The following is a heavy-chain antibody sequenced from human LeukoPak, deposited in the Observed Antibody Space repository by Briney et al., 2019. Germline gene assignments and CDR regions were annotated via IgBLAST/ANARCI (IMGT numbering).Heavy chain of an antibody. V-gene: IGHV3-21*04. Sequence: GGSLGLSCAASGFTFSSYSMNWVRQAPGKGLEWVSSISSSSTYIYYAGSVKGRFTISRDNAKNSLYLQMNSLRAEDMAVYYCAAGSSGTYYYFDYWGQGTLVTVSS. CDR1: GFTFSSYS. D-gene: IGHD6-19*01. CDR3: AAGSSGTYYYFDY. CDR2: ISSSSTYI. J-gene: IGHJ4*02.